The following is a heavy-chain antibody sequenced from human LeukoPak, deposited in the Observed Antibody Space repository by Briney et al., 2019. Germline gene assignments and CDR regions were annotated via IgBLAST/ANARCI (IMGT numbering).Heavy chain of an antibody. CDR2: ISGSGGNT. D-gene: IGHD3-3*02. CDR3: AKAAFSRKSYFDY. CDR1: VFTFITYT. V-gene: IGHV3-23*01. J-gene: IGHJ4*02. Sequence: GGSLRLSCAASVFTFITYTRSWVRQAPAKGLEWVSAISGSGGNTYYADSVKGRFTISRDNSKNTLYLQMDSLRADDTAVYYGAKAAFSRKSYFDYWGQGTLVTASS.